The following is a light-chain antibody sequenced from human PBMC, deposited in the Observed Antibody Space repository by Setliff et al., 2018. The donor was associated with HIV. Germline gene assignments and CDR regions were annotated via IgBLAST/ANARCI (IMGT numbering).Light chain of an antibody. V-gene: IGLV2-11*01. CDR1: STDVGGYDS. Sequence: QSALTQPRSVSGSPGQSVTISCTTTSTDVGGYDSVSWYQQLPGKAPKLMIYDVNKRPSGIPDRFSGSKSGNTASLTISGLQAADEAYYYCCSYGGPSTFYVFGTGTKVTVL. J-gene: IGLJ1*01. CDR3: CSYGGPSTFYV. CDR2: DVN.